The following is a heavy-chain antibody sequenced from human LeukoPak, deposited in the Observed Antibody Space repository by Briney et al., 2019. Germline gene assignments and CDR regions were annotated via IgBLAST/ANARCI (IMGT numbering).Heavy chain of an antibody. D-gene: IGHD3-9*01. V-gene: IGHV4-39*01. CDR3: ARLTKGRFFDFVFDF. CDR1: GDSVSDTTHY. CDR2: IYYTGST. J-gene: IGHJ4*02. Sequence: PSETLSLTCTVSGDSVSDTTHYWGWIRQPPGKGLEWIGNIYYTGSTYSNPSLRSRVTMSVDTSKNQFSLKMSSVTAADTAVYYCARLTKGRFFDFVFDFWGQGTPLTVSS.